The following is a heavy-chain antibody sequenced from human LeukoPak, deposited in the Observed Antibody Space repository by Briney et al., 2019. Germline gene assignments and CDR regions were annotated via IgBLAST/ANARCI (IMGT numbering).Heavy chain of an antibody. CDR2: IYYSGST. CDR1: GGSISSSSYC. J-gene: IGHJ4*01. V-gene: IGHV4-39*01. D-gene: IGHD6-6*01. Sequence: SETLSPTCTVSGGSISSSSYCWGWIRRPPGKGLEWIGSIYYSGSTYYNPSLKSPVNISVDTSKNQFSLKLTSVTAADTAMYYCARVKRRMSSSSGDYSDFWGQGALVTVSS. CDR3: ARVKRRMSSSSGDYSDF.